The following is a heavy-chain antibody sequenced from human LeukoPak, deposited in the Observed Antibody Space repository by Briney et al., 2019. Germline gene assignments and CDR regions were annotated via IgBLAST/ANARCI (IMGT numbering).Heavy chain of an antibody. CDR2: IRHDESNK. D-gene: IGHD2-15*01. Sequence: GGSLRLACVASGFTFSSYGMHWVRQAPGKGLEWVAFIRHDESNKFYADSVKGRFTISRDNSKNTLYLQMSSLRAEDTALYYCANQMVERQQDYYRDVWAKGPRSPSP. CDR1: GFTFSSYG. CDR3: ANQMVERQQDYYRDV. V-gene: IGHV3-30*02. J-gene: IGHJ6*03.